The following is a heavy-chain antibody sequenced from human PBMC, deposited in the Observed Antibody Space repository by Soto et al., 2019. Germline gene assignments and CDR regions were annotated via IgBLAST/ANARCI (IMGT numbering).Heavy chain of an antibody. V-gene: IGHV1-3*05. Sequence: QVQLVQSGAEEKKPGASVKVSCKASGYTFTSYAMHWVRQDPGQRLEWMGWINAGNGNTKYSQKFQGRVTITRDTFASTAYMELSSLGSEDTAVYYCASESYGGEFDYWGQGTLVTVSS. CDR3: ASESYGGEFDY. J-gene: IGHJ4*02. CDR2: INAGNGNT. D-gene: IGHD4-17*01. CDR1: GYTFTSYA.